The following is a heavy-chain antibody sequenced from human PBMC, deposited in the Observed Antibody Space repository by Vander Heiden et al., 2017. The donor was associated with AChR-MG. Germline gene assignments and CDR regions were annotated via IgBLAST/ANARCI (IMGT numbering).Heavy chain of an antibody. J-gene: IGHJ2*01. CDR3: ARVGNFPVGGTNLWYCDL. CDR2: IIPMFGTA. D-gene: IGHD1-26*01. Sequence: QVQLVQSGAEVKKPGSSVKVSCKASGGTFSSYAISWVRQAPGQGLEWMGGIIPMFGTANYAQKFQGRVTITADKSTSTAYMELSSLRSEDTAVYYCARVGNFPVGGTNLWYCDLWGRGTLGTVSS. CDR1: GGTFSSYA. V-gene: IGHV1-69*06.